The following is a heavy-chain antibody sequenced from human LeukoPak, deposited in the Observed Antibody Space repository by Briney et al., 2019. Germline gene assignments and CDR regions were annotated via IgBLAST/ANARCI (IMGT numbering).Heavy chain of an antibody. J-gene: IGHJ4*02. D-gene: IGHD3-22*01. CDR3: ASGTYYYDSSGYYSYTGFDY. CDR2: IYYSGST. CDR1: GGSISSYY. Sequence: SETLSLTCTVSGGSISSYYWSWIRQPPGKGLEWIGYIYYSGSTNYNPSLKSRVTISVDTSKNQFSLKLSSVTAADTAVYYCASGTYYYDSSGYYSYTGFDYWGQGTLVTVSS. V-gene: IGHV4-59*01.